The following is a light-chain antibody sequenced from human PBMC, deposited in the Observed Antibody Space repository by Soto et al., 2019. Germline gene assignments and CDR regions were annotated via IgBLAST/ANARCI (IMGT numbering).Light chain of an antibody. J-gene: IGLJ3*02. Sequence: QSALTQPRSVSGSPGQSVTISCTGTSSDVGGYNYVSWYQQHPGKAPKLMIYDVSKRPSGVPDRFSGSKSGNTASLTISGLHADDDAYYYCCSYAGSYPLVFGGGTKLTVL. V-gene: IGLV2-11*01. CDR1: SSDVGGYNY. CDR2: DVS. CDR3: CSYAGSYPLV.